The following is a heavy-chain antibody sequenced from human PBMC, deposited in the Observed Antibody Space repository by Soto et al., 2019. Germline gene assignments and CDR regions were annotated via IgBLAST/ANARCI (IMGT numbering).Heavy chain of an antibody. V-gene: IGHV4-39*01. J-gene: IGHJ5*02. Sequence: QLQLQESGPGLVKPSETLSLACSVSGASVSGGTYYWGWIRQPPGKGLEWVGDVHYSGITHYNPSLMSRATISVDTSHNQFSLKLSSVTAAATAVYYCARRAHGYPTNWFDPWGQGTLVIVSS. D-gene: IGHD3-22*01. CDR2: VHYSGIT. CDR1: GASVSGGTYY. CDR3: ARRAHGYPTNWFDP.